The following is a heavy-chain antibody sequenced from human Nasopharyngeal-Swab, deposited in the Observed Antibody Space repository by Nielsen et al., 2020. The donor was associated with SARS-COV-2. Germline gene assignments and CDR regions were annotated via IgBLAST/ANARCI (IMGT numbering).Heavy chain of an antibody. CDR3: ARGGWLRKDYYYSYYYMDV. Sequence: SVKVSCKTSGGTFSSYGISWFRQAPGQGLEWMGAILPILPLTNYAQKFQDRVTITADKSTSTAYMELSSLRSEDTAAYYCARGGWLRKDYYYSYYYMDVWGKGTTVTVSS. CDR2: ILPILPLT. CDR1: GGTFSSYG. D-gene: IGHD5-24*01. V-gene: IGHV1-69*10. J-gene: IGHJ6*03.